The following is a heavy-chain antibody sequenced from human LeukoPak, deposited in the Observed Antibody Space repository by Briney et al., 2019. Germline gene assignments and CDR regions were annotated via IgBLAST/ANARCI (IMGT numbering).Heavy chain of an antibody. J-gene: IGHJ6*03. CDR3: ARSMVRGVITKYYYYYMDV. CDR1: GGSISSSSYY. Sequence: SETLSLTCTVSGGSISSSSYYWGWIRQPPGKGLECIGNIYYSGNTNYNPSLKSRVSISVDTSKNQFSLNLTSVTAADTAVYYCARSMVRGVITKYYYYYMDVWGKGTTVTISS. CDR2: IYYSGNT. D-gene: IGHD3-10*01. V-gene: IGHV4-39*07.